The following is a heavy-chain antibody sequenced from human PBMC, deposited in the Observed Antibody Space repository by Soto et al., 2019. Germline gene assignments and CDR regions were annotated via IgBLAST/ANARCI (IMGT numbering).Heavy chain of an antibody. D-gene: IGHD4-17*01. CDR1: GFTFSSYA. V-gene: IGHV3-30-3*01. J-gene: IGHJ4*02. CDR3: ARVGRLHYFDY. CDR2: ISYDGSNK. Sequence: QVQLVESGGGVDQPGRSLRLSCAASGFTFSSYAMHWVRQAPGKGLEWVAVISYDGSNKYYADSVKGRFTISRDNSKNTLFMQMNSLRAEDTAVYYCARVGRLHYFDYWGQGTLVTVSS.